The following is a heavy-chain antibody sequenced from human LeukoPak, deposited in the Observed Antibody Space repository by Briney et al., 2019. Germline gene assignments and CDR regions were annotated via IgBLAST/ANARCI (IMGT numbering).Heavy chain of an antibody. V-gene: IGHV4-34*01. CDR3: ARLDSGYSGYVKAY. J-gene: IGHJ4*02. CDR1: GGSFSGYY. D-gene: IGHD5-12*01. Sequence: PSETLSLTCAVYGGSFSGYYWSWIRQPPGKGLEGIGEIHHSGSTNYNPSLKSRVTISVDTSKNQFSLKLSSVTAADTAVYYCARLDSGYSGYVKAYWGQGTLVTVSS. CDR2: IHHSGST.